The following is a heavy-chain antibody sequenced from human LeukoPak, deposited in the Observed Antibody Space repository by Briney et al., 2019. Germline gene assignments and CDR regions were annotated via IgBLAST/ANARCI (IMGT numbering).Heavy chain of an antibody. V-gene: IGHV4-59*08. Sequence: TSETLSLTCTVSGGSLSNYYWSWIRQPPGKGLEWIGYIYYSGSINYNPSLKSRVTISIDTSKNQFSLKLRSVTAADTAIYYCARQGYDILTGYIDAFDIWGQGTMVTVSS. CDR2: IYYSGSI. J-gene: IGHJ3*02. CDR1: GGSLSNYY. D-gene: IGHD3-9*01. CDR3: ARQGYDILTGYIDAFDI.